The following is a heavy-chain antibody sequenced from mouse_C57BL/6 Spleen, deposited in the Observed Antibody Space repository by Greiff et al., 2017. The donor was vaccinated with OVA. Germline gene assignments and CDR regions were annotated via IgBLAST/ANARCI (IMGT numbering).Heavy chain of an antibody. Sequence: QVQLQQSGPELVKPGASVKISCKASGYAFSSSWMNWVKQRPGKGLEWIGRIYPGDGDTNYNGKFQGKATLTADKSSSTAYMQLSSLTSEDSAVYFCARPLGSSYPVALDDWGKGTTLTVAS. V-gene: IGHV1-82*01. CDR3: ARPLGSSYPVALDD. CDR1: GYAFSSSW. D-gene: IGHD1-1*01. CDR2: IYPGDGDT. J-gene: IGHJ2*01.